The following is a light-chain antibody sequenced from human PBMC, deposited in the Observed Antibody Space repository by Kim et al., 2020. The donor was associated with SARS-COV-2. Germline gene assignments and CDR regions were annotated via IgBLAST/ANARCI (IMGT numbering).Light chain of an antibody. J-gene: IGKJ2*01. CDR3: HQYDSLPYT. V-gene: IGKV1-33*01. Sequence: SASLGDRVTITCQASQDISNFLNWYQQKPGRAPKVLISDASNLETGVPSRFSGSGSGTDFSFTISSLHPEDIATYFCHQYDSLPYTFGQGTKLEI. CDR2: DAS. CDR1: QDISNF.